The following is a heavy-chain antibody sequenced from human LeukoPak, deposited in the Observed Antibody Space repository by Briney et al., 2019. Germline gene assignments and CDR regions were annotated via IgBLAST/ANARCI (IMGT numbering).Heavy chain of an antibody. V-gene: IGHV3-30*01. Sequence: PGGSLRLSCAASGFAFSSYSMHWVRQAPGRGLEWVALISYDGSTKYYADSVKGRFTISRDNSKNTLYLQMNSLRAEDTAVYYCARVGRAWLHLRYFFDYWGQGTLVTVSS. J-gene: IGHJ4*02. CDR3: ARVGRAWLHLRYFFDY. D-gene: IGHD5-24*01. CDR1: GFAFSSYS. CDR2: ISYDGSTK.